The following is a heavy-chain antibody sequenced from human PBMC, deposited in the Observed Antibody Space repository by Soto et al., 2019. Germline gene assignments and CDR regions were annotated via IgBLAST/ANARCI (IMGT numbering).Heavy chain of an antibody. D-gene: IGHD6-19*01. CDR2: IIPIFGTA. J-gene: IGHJ4*02. CDR1: GGTFSSYA. CDR3: ARGNPRIAVAVYYFDY. V-gene: IGHV1-69*13. Sequence: VASVKVSCKASGGTFSSYAISWVRQAPGQGLEWMGGIIPIFGTANYAQKFQGRVTITADESTSTAYMELSSLRSEDTAVYYCARGNPRIAVAVYYFDYWGQGTLVTVSS.